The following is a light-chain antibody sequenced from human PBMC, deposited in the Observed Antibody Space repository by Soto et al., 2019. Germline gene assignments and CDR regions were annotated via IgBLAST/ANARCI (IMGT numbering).Light chain of an antibody. CDR2: DVT. J-gene: IGLJ3*02. CDR3: SSYATVNTVVL. Sequence: QSALTQPASVSGSLGQSITFSCTGTTNDIGAYNYVSWYQHHPGKAPRLLIYDVTDRPSGVSDRFSGSKSGTTASLTISALQAEDEADYFCSSYATVNTVVLFGGGTKVTVL. CDR1: TNDIGAYNY. V-gene: IGLV2-14*03.